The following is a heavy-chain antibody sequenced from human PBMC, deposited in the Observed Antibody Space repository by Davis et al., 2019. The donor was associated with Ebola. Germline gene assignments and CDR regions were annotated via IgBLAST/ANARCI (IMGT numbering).Heavy chain of an antibody. J-gene: IGHJ4*02. Sequence: HSQTLSLTCDISGDSVSSNSGAWNWIRQSPSRGLEWLGRTYYSSKWYKDYAVSVKSRITINLDTSKNQFSLQLNSVTPEDTAVYYCARGWLRAPGFDYWGQGSLVTVSS. V-gene: IGHV6-1*01. D-gene: IGHD5-12*01. CDR2: TYYSSKWYK. CDR3: ARGWLRAPGFDY. CDR1: GDSVSSNSGA.